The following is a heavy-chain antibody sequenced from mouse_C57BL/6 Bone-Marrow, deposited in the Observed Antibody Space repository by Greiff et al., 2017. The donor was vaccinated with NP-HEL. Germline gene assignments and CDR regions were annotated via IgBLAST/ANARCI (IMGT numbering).Heavy chain of an antibody. Sequence: EVKLLESGPGLVKPSQSLSLTCSVTGYSITSGYYWNWIRQFPGNKLEWMGYISYDGSNNYNPSLKNRISITRDTSKNQFFLKLNSVTTEDTATYYCAILCPRRGNYFDYWGQGTTLTVSS. CDR1: GYSITSGYY. D-gene: IGHD1-1*02. CDR3: AILCPRRGNYFDY. CDR2: ISYDGSN. J-gene: IGHJ2*01. V-gene: IGHV3-6*01.